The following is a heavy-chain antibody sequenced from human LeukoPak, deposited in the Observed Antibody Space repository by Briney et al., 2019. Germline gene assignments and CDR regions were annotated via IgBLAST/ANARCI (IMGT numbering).Heavy chain of an antibody. CDR2: IKQDGSEK. CDR3: ARAPGYSYLNDAFDI. V-gene: IGHV3-7*01. D-gene: IGHD5-18*01. Sequence: PGGSLRLSCAASGFTFSSYWMSWVRQAPGKGLEWVANIKQDGSEKYYVDSVKGRFTISRDNAKNSLYLQMNSLRAEDTAMYYCARAPGYSYLNDAFDIWGQGTMVTVSS. CDR1: GFTFSSYW. J-gene: IGHJ3*02.